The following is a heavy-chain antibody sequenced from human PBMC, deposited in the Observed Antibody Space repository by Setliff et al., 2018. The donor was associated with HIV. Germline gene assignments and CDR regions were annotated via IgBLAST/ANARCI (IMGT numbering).Heavy chain of an antibody. J-gene: IGHJ3*01. V-gene: IGHV3-11*05. Sequence: GGSLRLSCEASGFTFGDHYMTWIRQAPGKGLEWISYIRGDSTSINYADSVKGRFIISRDNAKNSLYLQMNSLRAEDTAVYYCTRDPRLVDFWGQGTMVTVSS. CDR1: GFTFGDHY. CDR2: IRGDSTSI. CDR3: TRDPRLVDF. D-gene: IGHD2-8*02.